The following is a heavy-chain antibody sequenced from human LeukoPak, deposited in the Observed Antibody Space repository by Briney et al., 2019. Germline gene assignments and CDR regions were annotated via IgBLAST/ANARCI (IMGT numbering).Heavy chain of an antibody. D-gene: IGHD1-26*01. CDR2: ISSGSSYI. J-gene: IGHJ3*02. CDR1: GFTFRKYN. CDR3: ARIPVGAAFDI. Sequence: GGSLRLSCAASGFTFRKYNMNWVRQAPGKGLEWVSAISSGSSYIYYADSVKGRFTISRDNAKNSLYLQMNSLRAEDTAVYYCARIPVGAAFDIWGQGTMVTVSS. V-gene: IGHV3-21*01.